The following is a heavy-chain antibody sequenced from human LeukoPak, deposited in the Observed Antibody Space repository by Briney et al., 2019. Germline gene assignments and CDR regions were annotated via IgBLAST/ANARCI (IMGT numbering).Heavy chain of an antibody. V-gene: IGHV4-61*02. CDR3: ARQDVDTGFFANKYYFIDV. CDR2: IYTSGST. Sequence: TSETLSLTCTVSGGSISSGSYYWSWIRQPAGKGLEWIGRIYTSGSTNYNPSLKSRVTISVDTSKNQFSLKLSSVTAADTAFYYCARQDVDTGFFANKYYFIDVWGKGTTVTVSS. J-gene: IGHJ6*03. CDR1: GGSISSGSYY. D-gene: IGHD5-18*01.